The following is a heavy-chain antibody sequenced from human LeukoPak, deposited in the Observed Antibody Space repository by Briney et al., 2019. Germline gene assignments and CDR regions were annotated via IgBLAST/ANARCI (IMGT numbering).Heavy chain of an antibody. CDR1: GYRFTSYG. CDR2: ISTYTGIT. D-gene: IGHD4-23*01. V-gene: IGHV1-18*01. J-gene: IGHJ5*02. CDR3: ARDSDYGGNGYGDWLGP. Sequence: VASVKLSRKATGYRFTSYGVSWVRQAPGQGPEWMGWISTYTGITHYAEKFQGRVTMTADTSTTTAYMELRSLSVDDTAVYYCARDSDYGGNGYGDWLGPWGQLILVTVSS.